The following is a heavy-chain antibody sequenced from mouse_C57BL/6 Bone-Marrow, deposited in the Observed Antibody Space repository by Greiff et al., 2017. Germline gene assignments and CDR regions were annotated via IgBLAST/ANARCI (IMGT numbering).Heavy chain of an antibody. Sequence: VQRVESGAELVKPGASVKISCKASGYAFSSYWMNWVKQRPGKGLEWIGEIYPGDGDTNYNEKFKGKATLTADKSSSTAYMQLSSLTSEDSAVYFCARGRIDGLFAYWGQGTLVTVSA. CDR2: IYPGDGDT. CDR3: ARGRIDGLFAY. V-gene: IGHV1-80*01. J-gene: IGHJ3*01. CDR1: GYAFSSYW. D-gene: IGHD1-2*01.